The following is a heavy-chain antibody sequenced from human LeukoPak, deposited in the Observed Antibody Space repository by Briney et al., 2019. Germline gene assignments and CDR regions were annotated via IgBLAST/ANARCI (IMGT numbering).Heavy chain of an antibody. Sequence: GRSLRLSCAASGFTFSSYGMHWVRQAPGKGLEWVAVIWYDGSNKYYADSVKGRFTISSDNSKNTLYLQMNSLRAEDTAVYYCAKEESSYGFSCFDYWGQGTLVTVSS. CDR2: IWYDGSNK. CDR1: GFTFSSYG. CDR3: AKEESSYGFSCFDY. D-gene: IGHD5-18*01. V-gene: IGHV3-33*06. J-gene: IGHJ4*02.